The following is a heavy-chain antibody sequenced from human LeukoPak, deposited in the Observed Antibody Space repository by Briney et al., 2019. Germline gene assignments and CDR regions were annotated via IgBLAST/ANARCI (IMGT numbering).Heavy chain of an antibody. CDR3: ASLAVATPYYYYGMDV. J-gene: IGHJ6*02. V-gene: IGHV4-59*01. D-gene: IGHD6-19*01. CDR2: IYYSGST. Sequence: SKTLSLTCTVSGGSISSYYWSWIRQPPGKGLEWIGYIYYSGSTNYNPSLKSRVTISVDTSKNQFSLKLSSVTAADTAVYYCASLAVATPYYYYGMDVWGQGTTVTVSS. CDR1: GGSISSYY.